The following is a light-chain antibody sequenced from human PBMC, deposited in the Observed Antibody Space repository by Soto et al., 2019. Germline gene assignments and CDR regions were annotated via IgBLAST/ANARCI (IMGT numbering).Light chain of an antibody. CDR2: GAS. J-gene: IGKJ4*01. Sequence: EIVMTQSPATLSVSPGERATLSCRASQGFSSNLAWYQQKPGQAPRLLIYGASTRATGISARFSGSGSGTEFTLTISSLQSEDFAVYYCQQYNNWPLTFGGGTKVEIK. CDR1: QGFSSN. V-gene: IGKV3-15*01. CDR3: QQYNNWPLT.